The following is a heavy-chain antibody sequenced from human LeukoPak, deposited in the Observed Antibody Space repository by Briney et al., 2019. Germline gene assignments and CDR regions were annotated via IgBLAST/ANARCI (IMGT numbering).Heavy chain of an antibody. CDR3: AKELWEGSGYLDY. D-gene: IGHD3-3*01. CDR2: ISYDGSNK. CDR1: GFTFSSYG. Sequence: PGGSLRLSCAASGFTFSSYGMHWVRQAPGKGLEWVAVISYDGSNKYYADSVKGRFTISRDNSKNTLYLQMNSLKAEDTALYYCAKELWEGSGYLDYWGQGILVTVSS. V-gene: IGHV3-30*18. J-gene: IGHJ4*02.